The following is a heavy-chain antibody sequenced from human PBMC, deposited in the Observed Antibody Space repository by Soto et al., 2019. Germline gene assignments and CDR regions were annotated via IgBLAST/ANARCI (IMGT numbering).Heavy chain of an antibody. CDR2: ISWNSGSI. CDR1: GFTFDDYA. Sequence: GGSLRLSCAASGFTFDDYAMHWVRQAPGKGLEWVSGISWNSGSIGYADSVKGRFTISRDNAKNSLYLQMNSLRAEDTALYYCAKGVVHYYYYYMDVWGKGTTVTVSS. J-gene: IGHJ6*03. D-gene: IGHD2-15*01. CDR3: AKGVVHYYYYYMDV. V-gene: IGHV3-9*01.